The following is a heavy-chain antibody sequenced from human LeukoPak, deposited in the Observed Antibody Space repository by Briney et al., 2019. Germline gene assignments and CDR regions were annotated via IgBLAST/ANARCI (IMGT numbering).Heavy chain of an antibody. V-gene: IGHV4-59*08. CDR1: GVSITTYY. Sequence: SETLSLTCTVSGVSITTYYWTWIRQPPGKGLEWIGYAYYSAITNYNPSLRNRVTISLDTSKNQFSLKLTSVTAADTALYYCARSDGIRGKYLLDYWGQGSLVTVS. D-gene: IGHD2-2*01. CDR2: AYYSAIT. J-gene: IGHJ4*02. CDR3: ARSDGIRGKYLLDY.